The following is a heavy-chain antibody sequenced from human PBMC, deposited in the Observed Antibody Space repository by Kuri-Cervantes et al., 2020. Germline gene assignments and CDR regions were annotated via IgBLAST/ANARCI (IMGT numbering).Heavy chain of an antibody. D-gene: IGHD2-15*01. V-gene: IGHV1-18*01. J-gene: IGHJ4*02. CDR3: AREGGSGINPFDY. CDR1: GYIFSNFG. Sequence: ASVKVSCKASGYIFSNFGLAWVRQAPGQGLEWMGWVSGYNGKADYAQKFQGRVTMTTDTSTTTAHMELRSLRSDDTAIYYCAREGGSGINPFDYWARESGAPSPQ. CDR2: VSGYNGKA.